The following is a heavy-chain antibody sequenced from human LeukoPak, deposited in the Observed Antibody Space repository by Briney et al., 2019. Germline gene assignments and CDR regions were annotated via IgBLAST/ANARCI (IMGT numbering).Heavy chain of an antibody. Sequence: ASVKVSCKASGYTFTSYGISWVRQAPGQGLEWMGWISAYNGNTNYAQKLQGRVTMTTDTSTSTAYTELRSLRSDDTAVYYCARERWQQYYYDSSGPDEGAFDIWGQGTMVTVSS. CDR1: GYTFTSYG. J-gene: IGHJ3*02. CDR2: ISAYNGNT. V-gene: IGHV1-18*01. CDR3: ARERWQQYYYDSSGPDEGAFDI. D-gene: IGHD3-22*01.